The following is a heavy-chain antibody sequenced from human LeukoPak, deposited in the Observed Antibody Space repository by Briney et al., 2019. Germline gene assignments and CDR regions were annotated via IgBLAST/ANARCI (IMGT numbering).Heavy chain of an antibody. V-gene: IGHV3-23*01. Sequence: GGSLILSCAASGFTFSSYSMNWVRQAPGKGLEWVSAISVSGNTYHADSVKGRFTISRDSSKNTLYLQMNRLRAEDAAVYYCAKAPVTTCSGAYCYPFDYWGQGTLVTVSS. CDR2: ISVSGNT. J-gene: IGHJ4*02. CDR3: AKAPVTTCSGAYCYPFDY. D-gene: IGHD2-21*01. CDR1: GFTFSSYS.